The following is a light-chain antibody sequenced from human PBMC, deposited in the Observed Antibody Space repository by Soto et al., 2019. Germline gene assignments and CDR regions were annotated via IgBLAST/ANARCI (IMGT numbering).Light chain of an antibody. V-gene: IGLV1-51*01. CDR3: GTWDSSLNVGV. CDR2: DND. J-gene: IGLJ2*01. Sequence: QSVLTQPPSVSAAPGQRITISCSGSSSNIGNNFVSWYQQLPGTAPKLLICDNDKRPSGIPDRFSGSKYGTSATLGITGLQTGDEADYYCGTWDSSLNVGVFGGGTKLTVL. CDR1: SSNIGNNF.